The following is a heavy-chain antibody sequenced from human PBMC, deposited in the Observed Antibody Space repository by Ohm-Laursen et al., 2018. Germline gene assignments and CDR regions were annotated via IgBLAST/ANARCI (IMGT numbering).Heavy chain of an antibody. J-gene: IGHJ4*02. CDR3: AKDLYHYDSSGYAFDY. Sequence: SLRLSCAASGFTFSSYAMSWVRQAPGKGLEWVSAISGGGGTYYADSVKGRFTISRDNSKNTLYLQMNSLRAKDTAVYYCAKDLYHYDSSGYAFDYWGQGTLVTVSS. D-gene: IGHD3-22*01. CDR1: GFTFSSYA. CDR2: ISGGGGT. V-gene: IGHV3-23*01.